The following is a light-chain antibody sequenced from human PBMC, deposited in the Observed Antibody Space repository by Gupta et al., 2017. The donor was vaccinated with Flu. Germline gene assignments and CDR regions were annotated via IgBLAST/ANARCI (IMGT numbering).Light chain of an antibody. CDR1: TGAVTSGNS. J-gene: IGLJ3*02. Sequence: QTVVTQEASLTVSPGGTVTLTCASSTGAVTSGNSPNWFQQKPGQAPRLLIYSTSNRHSWTPAHFSGSLLGGKAALTLSGVQPEDEADYYCLLYYADTQLVFGGGTKLIVL. CDR3: LLYYADTQLV. V-gene: IGLV7-43*01. CDR2: STS.